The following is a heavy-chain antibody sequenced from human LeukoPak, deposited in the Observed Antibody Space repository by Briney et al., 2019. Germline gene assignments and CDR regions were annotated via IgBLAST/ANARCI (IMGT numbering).Heavy chain of an antibody. Sequence: QPGGSLRLSCIASGFTFSNYWMSWVRQAPGKGLEWVANIKEDGSEKYYVDSVKGRFTISRDNAKNSLYLQMNSLRAEDTALYYCIADLPGGNSDFFDYWGRGTLVTVSS. CDR2: IKEDGSEK. CDR3: IADLPGGNSDFFDY. CDR1: GFTFSNYW. J-gene: IGHJ4*02. V-gene: IGHV3-7*03. D-gene: IGHD4-23*01.